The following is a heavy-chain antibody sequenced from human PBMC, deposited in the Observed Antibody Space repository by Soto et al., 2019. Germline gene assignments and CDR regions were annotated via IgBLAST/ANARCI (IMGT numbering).Heavy chain of an antibody. J-gene: IGHJ5*02. CDR2: ISAYNGNT. Sequence: QVQLVQSGAEVKKPGSSVKVSCKASGGTFSSYAISWVRQAPGQGLEWMGGISAYNGNTNYAQKLQGRVTMTTDTSTSTAYMELRSLRSDDTAVYYCAREGSGSYSKRSGLDPRGQGTLVTVSS. D-gene: IGHD3-10*01. CDR3: AREGSGSYSKRSGLDP. V-gene: IGHV1-18*01. CDR1: GGTFSSYA.